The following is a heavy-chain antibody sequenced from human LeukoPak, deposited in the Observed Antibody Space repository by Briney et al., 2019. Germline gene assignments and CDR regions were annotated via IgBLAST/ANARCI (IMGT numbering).Heavy chain of an antibody. J-gene: IGHJ6*03. D-gene: IGHD3-3*01. CDR1: GFTFSSYW. Sequence: GGSLRLSCAASGFTFSSYWMHWVRQAPGKGLVWVSRINSDGSSTSYADSVKGRFTISRDNAKSTLYLQMNSLRAEDTAVYYCARGDTYDFWSGYPNYYYYYMDVWGKGTTVTVSS. CDR3: ARGDTYDFWSGYPNYYYYYMDV. V-gene: IGHV3-74*01. CDR2: INSDGSST.